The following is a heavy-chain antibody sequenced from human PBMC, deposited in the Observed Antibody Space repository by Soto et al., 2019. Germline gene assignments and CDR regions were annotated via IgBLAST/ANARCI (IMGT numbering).Heavy chain of an antibody. CDR1: GFTFNNYG. CDR2: IWFDGSNT. D-gene: IGHD4-17*01. CDR3: ARDSDYGSNSGWLDP. V-gene: IGHV3-33*01. Sequence: QVLPVESGGGVVQPGRSLRLSCAASGFTFNNYGMHWVRQAPGKGLEWVAVIWFDGSNTHYADSVKGRFTVSRDNSKNTLDLQMNSLRAEDTAVYYCARDSDYGSNSGWLDPWGQGTLVTVSS. J-gene: IGHJ5*02.